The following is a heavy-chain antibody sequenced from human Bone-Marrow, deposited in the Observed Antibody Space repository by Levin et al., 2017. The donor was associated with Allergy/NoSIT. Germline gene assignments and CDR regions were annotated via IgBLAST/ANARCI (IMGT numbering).Heavy chain of an antibody. V-gene: IGHV3-64*01. Sequence: LSLTCAASGFTFSSYAMHWVRQSPGKGLEYVSAISSNGGSTYYANSVKGRFTISRDNSKNTLYLQMGSLRAEDMAVYYCAREGRLRYFDWLFGAVPAPSWFDPWGQGTLVTVSS. CDR3: AREGRLRYFDWLFGAVPAPSWFDP. J-gene: IGHJ5*02. D-gene: IGHD3-9*01. CDR1: GFTFSSYA. CDR2: ISSNGGST.